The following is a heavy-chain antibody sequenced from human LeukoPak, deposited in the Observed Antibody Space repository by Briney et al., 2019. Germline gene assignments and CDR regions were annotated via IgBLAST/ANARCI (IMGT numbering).Heavy chain of an antibody. CDR2: INHSGST. D-gene: IGHD3-10*01. J-gene: IGHJ5*02. CDR3: ARESNYHGSGTGWFDP. CDR1: GGSFSGYY. V-gene: IGHV4-34*01. Sequence: SSETLSLTCAVYGGSFSGYYWSWIRQPPGKGLEWIGEINHSGSTNYNPSLKSRVTISVDTSKNQLSLKLSSVTAADTAVYYCARESNYHGSGTGWFDPWGQGTLVTVSS.